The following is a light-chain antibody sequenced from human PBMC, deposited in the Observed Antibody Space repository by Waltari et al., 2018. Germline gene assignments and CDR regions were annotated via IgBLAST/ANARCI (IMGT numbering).Light chain of an antibody. CDR3: QQANNFPRT. Sequence: DIQMTQSPSSVSASIGDRVTITCRASQAISRCLAWYQQKPGRAPKPLIYSASSLQRGVPSRFSGSGSGTNFILTIRNLQPEDFATYYCQQANNFPRTFGQGTKVEIK. J-gene: IGKJ1*01. V-gene: IGKV1-12*01. CDR1: QAISRC. CDR2: SAS.